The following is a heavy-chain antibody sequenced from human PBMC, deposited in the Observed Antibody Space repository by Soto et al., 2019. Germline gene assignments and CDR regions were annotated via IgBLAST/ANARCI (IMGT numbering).Heavy chain of an antibody. CDR1: GGSISSGSYY. J-gene: IGHJ6*03. Sequence: SETLSLTCTVSGGSISSGSYYWGWVRQPPGKGLEWIGYINFSGSTYYNPSLKSRVSISVDTSKSQFSLKLSSVTAADTALYYCARGYYYYVDVWGTGTTVTVSS. CDR2: INFSGST. CDR3: ARGYYYYVDV. V-gene: IGHV4-61*01.